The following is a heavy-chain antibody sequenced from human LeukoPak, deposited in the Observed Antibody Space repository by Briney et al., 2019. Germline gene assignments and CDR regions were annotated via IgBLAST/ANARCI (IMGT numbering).Heavy chain of an antibody. D-gene: IGHD4-17*01. J-gene: IGHJ4*02. CDR1: GYNFGSYW. CDR3: ARRLDGDPGDY. V-gene: IGHV5-51*01. CDR2: IYPDDSDT. Sequence: GESLKISCTGSGYNFGSYWIGWVRQTPGKGLEWMGIIYPDDSDTRYSPSFQGQITISADRSVSTAYLQWSSLKASDTAMYYCARRLDGDPGDYWGQGTLVTVSS.